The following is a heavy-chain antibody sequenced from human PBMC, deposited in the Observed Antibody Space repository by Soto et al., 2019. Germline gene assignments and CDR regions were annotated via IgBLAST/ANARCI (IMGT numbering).Heavy chain of an antibody. CDR3: AKGIRGYCSGGSCYSVDY. Sequence: GGSLRLSCAASGFTFSSYAMSWVRQAPGKGLEWVSAISGSGGSTYYADSVKGRFTISRDNSKNTLYLQMNSLRAEDTAVYYCAKGIRGYCSGGSCYSVDYWGQGTLVTVSS. J-gene: IGHJ4*02. CDR1: GFTFSSYA. CDR2: ISGSGGST. V-gene: IGHV3-23*01. D-gene: IGHD2-15*01.